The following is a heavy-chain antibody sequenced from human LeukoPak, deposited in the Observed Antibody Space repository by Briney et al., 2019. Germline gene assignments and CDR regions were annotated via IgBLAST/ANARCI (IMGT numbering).Heavy chain of an antibody. D-gene: IGHD6-19*01. CDR1: GFTFSSYS. J-gene: IGHJ4*02. CDR3: ARVDLAVAGRDY. V-gene: IGHV3-21*01. CDR2: ISSSSSYI. Sequence: PGGSLRLSCAASGFTFSSYSMNWVRQAPGKGLEWVSSISSSSSYIYYADSVKDRFTISRDNAKNSLYLQMNSLKAEDTAVYYCARVDLAVAGRDYWGQGTLVTVSS.